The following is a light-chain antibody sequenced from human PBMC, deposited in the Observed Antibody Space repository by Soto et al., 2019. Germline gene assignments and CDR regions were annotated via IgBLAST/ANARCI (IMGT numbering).Light chain of an antibody. CDR2: HAS. J-gene: IGKJ1*01. CDR3: QQYNSYS. CDR1: QSISNW. V-gene: IGKV1-5*01. Sequence: DIQMTESPSTLPASVGDRVTITSRASQSISNWLAWYQRKPGTAPKVLIYHASNLQSGVPSMFSGSGSGTECTLTISSLQPDDFATYSCQQYNSYSFGQGTKVDIK.